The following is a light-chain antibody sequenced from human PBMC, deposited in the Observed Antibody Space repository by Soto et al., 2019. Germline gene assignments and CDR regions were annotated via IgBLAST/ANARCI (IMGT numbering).Light chain of an antibody. CDR2: SAS. Sequence: DIQMTQSPSSLSASVGDRVTITCRASRSIYSYLHWYQQKPGKAPKLLISSASSLQSGVPSRFSGSGSGTEFTLTISSLQPDDFATYYCQQYSSYSPKTFGQGTKVDIK. V-gene: IGKV1-5*01. CDR3: QQYSSYSPKT. J-gene: IGKJ1*01. CDR1: RSIYSY.